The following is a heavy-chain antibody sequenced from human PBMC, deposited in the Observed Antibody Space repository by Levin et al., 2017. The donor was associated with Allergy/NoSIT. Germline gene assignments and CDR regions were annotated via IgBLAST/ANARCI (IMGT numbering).Heavy chain of an antibody. V-gene: IGHV4-61*01. CDR2: ISDSGTT. J-gene: IGHJ6*02. D-gene: IGHD2-2*01. CDR1: GGSVSSGTY. Sequence: RPSETLSLTCTVSGGSVSSGTYWSWIRQTPGKGLEWIGHISDSGTTKYNPSLKSRVIISIDTSKNQFSLKLSSVTAADTAVYYCARDKVIPAANGYYYYGMDVWGQGTTVTVSS. CDR3: ARDKVIPAANGYYYYGMDV.